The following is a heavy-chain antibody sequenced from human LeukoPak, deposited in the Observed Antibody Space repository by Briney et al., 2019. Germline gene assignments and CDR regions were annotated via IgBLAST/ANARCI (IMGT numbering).Heavy chain of an antibody. CDR1: GYTFTGYY. Sequence: ASVKVSCKASGYTFTGYYMHWVRQAPGQGLEWMGWINPNSGGTNYAQKFQGRVTVTRDTSISTAYMELSRLRSDDTAVYYCARLYPVAGKAGRIKIDYWGQGTLVTVSS. V-gene: IGHV1-2*02. D-gene: IGHD6-19*01. J-gene: IGHJ4*02. CDR2: INPNSGGT. CDR3: ARLYPVAGKAGRIKIDY.